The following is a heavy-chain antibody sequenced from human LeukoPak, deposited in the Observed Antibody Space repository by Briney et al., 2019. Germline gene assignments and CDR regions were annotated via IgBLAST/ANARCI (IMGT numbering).Heavy chain of an antibody. CDR2: IFHSGST. CDR3: ARVTGYMIEDYFDY. J-gene: IGHJ4*02. D-gene: IGHD3-22*01. V-gene: IGHV4-4*02. Sequence: RPSETLSLTCAVSGDSLNTNTWWSWVRQPPGKGLEWTGEIFHSGSTNYHPSLESRLTISVDTSKNQFSLKLSSVTAADTAVYYCARVTGYMIEDYFDYWGQGTLVTVSS. CDR1: GDSLNTNTW.